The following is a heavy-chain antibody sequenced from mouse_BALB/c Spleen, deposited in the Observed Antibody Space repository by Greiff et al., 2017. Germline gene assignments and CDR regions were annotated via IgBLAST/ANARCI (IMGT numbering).Heavy chain of an antibody. D-gene: IGHD2-4*01. CDR1: GFNIKDYY. V-gene: IGHV14-4*02. CDR3: NARDDDDGAGFAY. CDR2: IDPENGDT. Sequence: VQLQQSGAELVRSGASVKLSCTASGFNIKDYYMHWVKQRPEQGLEWIGWIDPENGDTEYAPKFQGKATMTADTSSNTAYLQLSSLTSEDTAVYYCNARDDDDGAGFAYWGQGTLVTVSA. J-gene: IGHJ3*01.